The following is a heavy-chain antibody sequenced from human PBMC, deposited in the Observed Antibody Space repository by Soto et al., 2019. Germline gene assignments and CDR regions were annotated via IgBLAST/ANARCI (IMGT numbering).Heavy chain of an antibody. CDR2: INHSGST. CDR3: GKRSSGVYGCFDP. V-gene: IGHV4-34*01. Sequence: SETLSLTCAVYGGSFSGYYWSWIRQPPGKGLEWIGEINHSGSTNYNPSLKSRVTISVDTSKNQFSLKLSSVTAADTAGYYCGKRSSGVYGCFDPWGQGTPVTVSS. CDR1: GGSFSGYY. J-gene: IGHJ5*02. D-gene: IGHD6-6*01.